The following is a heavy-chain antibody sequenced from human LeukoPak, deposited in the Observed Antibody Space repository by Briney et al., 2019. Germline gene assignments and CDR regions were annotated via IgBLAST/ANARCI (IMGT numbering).Heavy chain of an antibody. J-gene: IGHJ4*02. CDR3: ASGETRGYSSGWYHYY. Sequence: SETLSLTCTVSGGSISSYFWSWIRRPPGKGLEWIGSIYYSENTDYNPSLKSRVTISVDTSKNQFSLKLSSVTAADTAVYYCASGETRGYSSGWYHYYWGQGTLVTVSS. CDR2: IYYSENT. CDR1: GGSISSYF. D-gene: IGHD6-19*01. V-gene: IGHV4-59*08.